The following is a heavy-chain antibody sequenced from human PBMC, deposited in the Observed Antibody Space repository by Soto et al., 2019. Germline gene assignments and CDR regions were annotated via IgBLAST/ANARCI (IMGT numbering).Heavy chain of an antibody. CDR1: GDSFISSS. J-gene: IGHJ1*01. CDR2: IIPMVQKA. CDR3: ARGSTNFPEYFQF. Sequence: QVLLEQSGAEVRKTGSSVKLSCKTSGDSFISSSINWVRQAPGQGLEWMGGIIPMVQKANYAHHFRGRVAITADRSTNTVYMDLNSLRSDDTAVYFCARGSTNFPEYFQFWGLGTLVIVSS. D-gene: IGHD2-2*01. V-gene: IGHV1-69*01.